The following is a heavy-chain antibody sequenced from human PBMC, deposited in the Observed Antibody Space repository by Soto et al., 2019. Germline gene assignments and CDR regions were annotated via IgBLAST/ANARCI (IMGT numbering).Heavy chain of an antibody. Sequence: QVQLVQSGAEVKKPGASVKVSCKASGYTFTSYAMHWVRQAPGQRLEGMGWINAGNGNTKYSQKFQGRVTITRDTSENTAYMELSSLRSEDTAVYYCARDRPLYYYYYYGMDVWGQGTTVTVSS. V-gene: IGHV1-3*01. CDR3: ARDRPLYYYYYYGMDV. CDR1: GYTFTSYA. J-gene: IGHJ6*02. CDR2: INAGNGNT.